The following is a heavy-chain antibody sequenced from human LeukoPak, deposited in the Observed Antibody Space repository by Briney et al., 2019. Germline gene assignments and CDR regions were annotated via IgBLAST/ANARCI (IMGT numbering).Heavy chain of an antibody. CDR3: AAPQSGNQFDY. V-gene: IGHV1-8*01. CDR2: MNPNSGNT. Sequence: ASVKVSCTASGYTFTSYDINWVRQATGQGLEWMGWMNPNSGNTGYAQKFQGRVTMTRNTSIITAYMELSSLRSEDTAVYYCAAPQSGNQFDYWGQGTLVTVSS. J-gene: IGHJ4*02. CDR1: GYTFTSYD. D-gene: IGHD1-14*01.